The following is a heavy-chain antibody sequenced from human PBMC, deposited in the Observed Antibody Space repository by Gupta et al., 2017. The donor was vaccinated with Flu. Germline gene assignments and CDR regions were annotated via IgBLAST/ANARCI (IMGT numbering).Heavy chain of an antibody. V-gene: IGHV1-18*01. CDR1: GYTFSSSG. J-gene: IGHJ5*02. D-gene: IGHD2-2*01. CDR2: ISAYNGNT. Sequence: QVQLVQSGAEVKKPGASVKVSCKASGYTFSSSGISWVRQAPGQGLEWMGWISAYNGNTHYAEKLQDRVTMTTDTSTSTAYMEVRSLTSDDTAVYYCARDYCSRTSCFPDNWFDPWGQGTLVTVSS. CDR3: ARDYCSRTSCFPDNWFDP.